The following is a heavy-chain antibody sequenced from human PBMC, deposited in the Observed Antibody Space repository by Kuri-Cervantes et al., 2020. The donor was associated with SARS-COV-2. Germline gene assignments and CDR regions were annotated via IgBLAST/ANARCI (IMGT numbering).Heavy chain of an antibody. CDR2: MNPNSGNT. V-gene: IGHV1-8*03. CDR3: ARGDLGVTIFGVGAFDI. D-gene: IGHD3-3*01. J-gene: IGHJ3*02. CDR1: GYTFTSYD. Sequence: ASVQVSCKASGYTFTSYDINWVRQATGQGLEWMGWMNPNSGNTGYAQKFQGRVTITRNTSISTAYMELSSLRSEDTAVYYCARGDLGVTIFGVGAFDIWGQGTMVTVSS.